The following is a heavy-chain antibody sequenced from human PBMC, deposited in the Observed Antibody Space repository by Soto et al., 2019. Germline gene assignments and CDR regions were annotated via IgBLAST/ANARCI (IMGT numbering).Heavy chain of an antibody. D-gene: IGHD2-15*01. J-gene: IGHJ4*01. CDR1: GFTFSDYG. Sequence: GGSLRLSCAASGFTFSDYGIHWVRQAPGKGLEWVAVISYDGSDQHYTDSVKGRFTISRDDSRNTLYLQMSSLRPDDTAVYYCTRGGNPYFDAWRHGTLAKVSS. CDR2: ISYDGSDQ. CDR3: TRGGNPYFDA. V-gene: IGHV3-30*03.